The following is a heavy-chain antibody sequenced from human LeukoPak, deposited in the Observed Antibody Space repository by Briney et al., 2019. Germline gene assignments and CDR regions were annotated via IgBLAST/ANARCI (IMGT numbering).Heavy chain of an antibody. D-gene: IGHD4-17*01. V-gene: IGHV4-39*07. CDR2: IYHSGST. J-gene: IGHJ3*02. CDR3: ARDWEGYGDYDI. CDR1: GGSISSSSYY. Sequence: SETLSLTCTVSGGSISSSSYYWGWIRQPPGKGLEWIGSIYHSGSTYYNPSLKSRVTIAVETSKNQFSLKLSSVTAADTAVYYCARDWEGYGDYDIWGQGTLVTVSS.